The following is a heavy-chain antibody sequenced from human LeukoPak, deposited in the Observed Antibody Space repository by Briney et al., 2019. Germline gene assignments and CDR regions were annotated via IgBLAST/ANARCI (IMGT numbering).Heavy chain of an antibody. Sequence: PGASLRLSCAASGFTFSSYAMSWVRQAPGKGLEWVSAISGSGGSTYYADSVKGRFTISRDNSKNTLYLQMNSLRAEDTAVYYCAKAPRNIIYSSWDYWGQGTLVTVSS. CDR2: ISGSGGST. CDR1: GFTFSSYA. CDR3: AKAPRNIIYSSWDY. V-gene: IGHV3-23*01. D-gene: IGHD6-6*01. J-gene: IGHJ4*02.